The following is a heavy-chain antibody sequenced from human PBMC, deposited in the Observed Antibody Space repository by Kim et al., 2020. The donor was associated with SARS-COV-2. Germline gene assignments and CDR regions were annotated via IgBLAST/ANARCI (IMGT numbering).Heavy chain of an antibody. CDR3: ARVDGSSWYRH. V-gene: IGHV4-4*02. CDR2: ISNGGIT. D-gene: IGHD6-13*01. CDR1: GASISNINW. Sequence: SETLSLTCAVSGASISNINWWGWVRQPPGKGLEWIGEISNGGITSYNPSLKSRVTMLVDKSKNQFSLRLSSVTAADTALYYCARVDGSSWYRHWGRGTLVTVAA. J-gene: IGHJ1*01.